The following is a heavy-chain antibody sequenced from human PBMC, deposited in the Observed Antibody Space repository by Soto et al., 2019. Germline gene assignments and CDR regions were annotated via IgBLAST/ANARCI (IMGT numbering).Heavy chain of an antibody. V-gene: IGHV3-7*01. CDR3: ARGRGCSTGCHNFDY. CDR1: GFTFSSYW. J-gene: IGHJ4*02. CDR2: IKPDGSEK. D-gene: IGHD2-2*01. Sequence: EVQLVESGGGLVQPGGSLRLSCAASGFTFSSYWMSWVRQAPGKGLEWVANIKPDGSEKYYVDSVKGRFTISRDNAKNSLYLQMNSLRAEDTAVYYCARGRGCSTGCHNFDYWGQGTLVTVSS.